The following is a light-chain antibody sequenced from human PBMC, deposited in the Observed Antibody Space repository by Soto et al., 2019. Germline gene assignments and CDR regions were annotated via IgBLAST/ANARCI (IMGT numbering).Light chain of an antibody. V-gene: IGKV3-20*01. CDR3: QQYGSSPWT. CDR2: GAS. J-gene: IGKJ1*01. Sequence: EIVWTQSPGTLSLSPGERATLSCRASQSVSSSYLAWYQQNPGQAPRLRIYGASSRATGIPDRFSGSGSGTDVPLTISRLEPEDFAVYYFQQYGSSPWTFGQGTKVEI. CDR1: QSVSSSY.